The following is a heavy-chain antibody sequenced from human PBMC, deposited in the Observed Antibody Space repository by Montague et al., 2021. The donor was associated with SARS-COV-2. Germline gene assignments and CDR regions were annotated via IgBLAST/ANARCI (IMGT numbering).Heavy chain of an antibody. CDR3: ARGIRRTWIQLWVRSGFDY. CDR2: IYYSGXT. D-gene: IGHD5-18*01. V-gene: IGHV4-39*07. CDR1: GGSISSSSYY. J-gene: IGHJ4*02. Sequence: SETLSLTCTVSGGSISSSSYYWGWIRQPPGKGLEWIVSIYYSGXTXYXXXXKXRVTISVDTSKNQFSLKLSSVTAADMAVYYCARGIRRTWIQLWVRSGFDYWGQGTLVTVSS.